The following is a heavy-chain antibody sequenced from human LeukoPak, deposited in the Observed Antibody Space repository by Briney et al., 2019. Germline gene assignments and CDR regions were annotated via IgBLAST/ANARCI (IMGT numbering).Heavy chain of an antibody. CDR3: ATGRISTTGLFDY. Sequence: GGSLRLSCAASGFTFSRHGMHWVRQAPGKGLDWVAFIRNDGSGQYYTDSVTGRFTISRDDSKNTLYVQMNSLRAEDTAVYYCATGRISTTGLFDYWGQGTLVTVSS. J-gene: IGHJ4*02. CDR1: GFTFSRHG. D-gene: IGHD2-2*01. V-gene: IGHV3-30*02. CDR2: IRNDGSGQ.